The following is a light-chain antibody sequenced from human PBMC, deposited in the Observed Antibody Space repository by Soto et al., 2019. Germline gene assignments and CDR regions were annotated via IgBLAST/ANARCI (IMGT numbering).Light chain of an antibody. V-gene: IGKV1-5*03. J-gene: IGKJ4*01. CDR3: QQYNSYSWLT. Sequence: DIQMTQSPSTLSASVGDRVTITCRSSQSIRSWLAWYQQKPGKDPKLLIYKASRLESGVPSRFRGSGYGTEYTLNISSLQPDDFATYCWQQYNSYSWLTFGGGTKVEIK. CDR2: KAS. CDR1: QSIRSW.